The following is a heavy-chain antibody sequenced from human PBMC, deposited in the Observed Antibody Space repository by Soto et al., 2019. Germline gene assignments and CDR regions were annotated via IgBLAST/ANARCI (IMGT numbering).Heavy chain of an antibody. CDR3: ARSSIYGTYYYFDH. CDR1: GYTFTSDG. D-gene: IGHD3-10*01. V-gene: IGHV1-18*04. Sequence: QVQLVQSGPEVKKPGASVKVSCKASGYTFTSDGITWVRQAPGQGLEWMGWMTVNSGNTHYAQKLQGRVTMTTDTSTTTAYTELWSLRSDDTAVYDFARSSIYGTYYYFDHWGQGTPVTVSS. J-gene: IGHJ4*02. CDR2: MTVNSGNT.